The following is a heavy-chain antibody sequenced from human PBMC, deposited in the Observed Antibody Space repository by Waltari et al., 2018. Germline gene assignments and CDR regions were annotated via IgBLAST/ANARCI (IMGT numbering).Heavy chain of an antibody. V-gene: IGHV3-23*01. Sequence: EVQLLESGGGLVQPGGSLRLSCAASGFTLSTYAMSWVRQAPGKGLEWVSTIYLRGDNQFYAASVKGLFTISGDKSRNTLYLEMNSLRAEDTAVYYCAKELTRNCFDAWGQGTLVTVSS. CDR3: AKELTRNCFDA. CDR1: GFTLSTYA. CDR2: IYLRGDNQ. D-gene: IGHD2-2*01. J-gene: IGHJ4*02.